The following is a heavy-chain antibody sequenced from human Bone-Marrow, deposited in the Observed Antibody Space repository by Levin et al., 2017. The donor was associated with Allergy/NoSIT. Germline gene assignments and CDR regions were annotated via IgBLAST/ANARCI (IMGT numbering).Heavy chain of an antibody. J-gene: IGHJ3*02. CDR1: GGSISSGTYY. CDR3: ARDLPKYISTWTSDAFDI. D-gene: IGHD6-13*01. V-gene: IGHV4-61*02. CDR2: IYTSGIT. Sequence: SETLSLTCTVSGGSISSGTYYWSWIRQPAGKRLEWIGRIYTSGITSYNPSLESRVTISLDTSKNQFSLKLTSVTAADTAVYYCARDLPKYISTWTSDAFDIWGQGTMVTVSS.